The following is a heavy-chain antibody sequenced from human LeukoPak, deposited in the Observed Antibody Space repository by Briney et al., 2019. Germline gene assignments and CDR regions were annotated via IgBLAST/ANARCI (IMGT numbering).Heavy chain of an antibody. CDR3: ARSAGWWSLDY. D-gene: IGHD2-8*02. Sequence: SETLSLTCAVSGDSISTRNWWNWVRQPPGKGLDWIGEISHGGSTKYNPSLKNRVTISKDNSKNEFSLKLNSVAAADTAVYFCARSAGWWSLDYWGQGALVTVST. CDR1: GDSISTRNW. V-gene: IGHV4-4*02. CDR2: ISHGGST. J-gene: IGHJ4*02.